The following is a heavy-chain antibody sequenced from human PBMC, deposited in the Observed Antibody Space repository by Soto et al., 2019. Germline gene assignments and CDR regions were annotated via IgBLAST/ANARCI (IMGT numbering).Heavy chain of an antibody. CDR2: IIPIFGTA. J-gene: IGHJ6*02. CDR1: GGTFSSYA. CDR3: ASGYYDSSGYRDYYYYGMDV. Sequence: QVQLVQSGAEVKKPGSSVKVSCKASGGTFSSYAISWVRQAPGQGLEWMGGIIPIFGTANYAQKFKGRVTMTADKATSTAYMEMSSVRSEDTAVYYWASGYYDSSGYRDYYYYGMDVWGQGTTVTVSS. D-gene: IGHD3-22*01. V-gene: IGHV1-69*06.